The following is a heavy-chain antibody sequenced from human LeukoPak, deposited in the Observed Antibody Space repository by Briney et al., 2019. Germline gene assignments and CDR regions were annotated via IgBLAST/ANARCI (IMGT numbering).Heavy chain of an antibody. Sequence: GGSLRLSCAASGFTFSSYAMSWVRQAAGKGLEWVSAISGSGGSTYYADSVKGRLTISRDNSKNTLYLQMNSLRAEDTAVYYCARLDNRGDAFDIWGQGTMVTVSS. J-gene: IGHJ3*02. V-gene: IGHV3-23*01. D-gene: IGHD3-10*01. CDR3: ARLDNRGDAFDI. CDR2: ISGSGGST. CDR1: GFTFSSYA.